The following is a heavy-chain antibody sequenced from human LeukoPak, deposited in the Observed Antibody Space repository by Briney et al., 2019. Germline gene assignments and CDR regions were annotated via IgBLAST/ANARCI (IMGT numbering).Heavy chain of an antibody. CDR1: GGSINSYY. CDR3: ARGRVGELLWFGELTPNYYYYYMDV. CDR2: IYYSGST. J-gene: IGHJ6*03. V-gene: IGHV4-59*12. D-gene: IGHD3-10*01. Sequence: SETLSLTCTVSGGSINSYYWSWIRQPPGKRLEWIGYIYYSGSTNYNPSLKSRVTISVDTSKNQFSLKLSSVTAADTAVYYCARGRVGELLWFGELTPNYYYYYMDVWGKGTTVTVSS.